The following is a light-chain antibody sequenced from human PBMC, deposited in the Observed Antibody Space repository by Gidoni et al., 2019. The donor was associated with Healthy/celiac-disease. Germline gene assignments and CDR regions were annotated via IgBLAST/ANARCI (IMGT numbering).Light chain of an antibody. J-gene: IGKJ5*01. CDR3: QQSYSTPPT. CDR1: QSMSSY. Sequence: DIQMTQSPSSLSASVGDRVTITCRASQSMSSYLNWYQQKPGKAPKLLIYAASSLQSGVASRFSGSGSGTDFTLTISSLQPEDFATYYCQQSYSTPPTFGQGTRLEIK. CDR2: AAS. V-gene: IGKV1-39*01.